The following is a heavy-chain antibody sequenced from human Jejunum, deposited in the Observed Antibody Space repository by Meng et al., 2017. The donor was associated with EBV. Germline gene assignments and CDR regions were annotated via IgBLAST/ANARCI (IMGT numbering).Heavy chain of an antibody. D-gene: IGHD3-16*02. J-gene: IGHJ4*02. Sequence: QVQLQQWGAGLLKPSDTLSLTCAVYRGSFSGYYWSWIRQHPGKGLEWIGEINHSGSTNYNPSLRSRVTISVETSKNQFSLRLNSVTAADTAVYYCARVAFSYTTRSLDSWGQGTLVTVSS. CDR3: ARVAFSYTTRSLDS. V-gene: IGHV4-34*02. CDR1: RGSFSGYY. CDR2: INHSGST.